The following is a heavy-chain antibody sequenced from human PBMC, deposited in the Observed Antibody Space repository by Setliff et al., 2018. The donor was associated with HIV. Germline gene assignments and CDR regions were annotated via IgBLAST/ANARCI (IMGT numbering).Heavy chain of an antibody. CDR3: ASPASDSSTVNGADY. D-gene: IGHD6-13*01. J-gene: IGHJ4*02. Sequence: TLSLTCTVYGGFIKNSNYYWGWIRQPPGKGLEWIGNIHYSGSTYYNPSLKSRVTISVDTSKNQFSLKLSSVTAADTAVYYCASPASDSSTVNGADYWGQGTLVTVSS. CDR2: IHYSGST. V-gene: IGHV4-39*01. CDR1: GGFIKNSNYY.